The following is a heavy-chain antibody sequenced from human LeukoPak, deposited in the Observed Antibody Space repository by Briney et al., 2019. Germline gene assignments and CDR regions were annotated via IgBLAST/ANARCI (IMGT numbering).Heavy chain of an antibody. V-gene: IGHV3-7*01. J-gene: IGHJ4*02. CDR1: GFTFSSYG. CDR3: GRYLRSTSGSI. CDR2: INEDGSDK. Sequence: PGGSLRLSCAASGFTFSSYGMHWVRQAPGKGLEWVASINEDGSDKYYVDSVKGRLTISRDNAKNSLYLQMNSLRVDDTAVYHCGRYLRSTSGSIWGQGTLVTVS. D-gene: IGHD1-1*01.